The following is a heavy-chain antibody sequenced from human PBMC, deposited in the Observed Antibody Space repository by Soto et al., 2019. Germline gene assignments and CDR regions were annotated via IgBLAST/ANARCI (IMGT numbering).Heavy chain of an antibody. CDR3: ARERGYCISTSCKDAFDI. Sequence: SETLSLTCTVSGDSISSSYYYWGWIRKHPGKGLEWIGNIYHSGSTYYNPSLKSRVTISVDTSKNQFSLKLSSVTAADTAVYYCARERGYCISTSCKDAFDIWGQGTMVT. CDR1: GDSISSSYYY. CDR2: IYHSGST. J-gene: IGHJ3*02. V-gene: IGHV4-39*07. D-gene: IGHD2-2*01.